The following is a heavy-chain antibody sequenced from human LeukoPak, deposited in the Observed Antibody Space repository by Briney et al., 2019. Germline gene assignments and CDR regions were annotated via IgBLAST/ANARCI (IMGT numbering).Heavy chain of an antibody. J-gene: IGHJ4*02. V-gene: IGHV1-2*02. CDR1: GYTFTDYF. D-gene: IGHD6-19*01. CDR2: INPNTGGT. Sequence: ASVKVSCKASGYTFTDYFMHWVRQAPGQGLEWMGWINPNTGGTNYAQKFQGRVSMTRDTSISTAYMELSRLRSDDTAMYYCARVSAVAGYIAYWGQGTLVTVDS. CDR3: ARVSAVAGYIAY.